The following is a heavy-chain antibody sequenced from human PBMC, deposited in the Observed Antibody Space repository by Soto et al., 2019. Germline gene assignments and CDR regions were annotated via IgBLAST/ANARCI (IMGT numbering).Heavy chain of an antibody. J-gene: IGHJ2*01. CDR2: INAGNGNI. CDR3: ARGNHRWLQLWYFDL. Sequence: GSVKVSCKASGYTFTSYAMHWVRQAPGQRLEWMGWINAGNGNIKYSQKFQGRITITRDTSTSTAYMELSSLRSEDTAVYYCARGNHRWLQLWYFDLWGRGTLVTVSS. CDR1: GYTFTSYA. V-gene: IGHV1-3*01. D-gene: IGHD5-12*01.